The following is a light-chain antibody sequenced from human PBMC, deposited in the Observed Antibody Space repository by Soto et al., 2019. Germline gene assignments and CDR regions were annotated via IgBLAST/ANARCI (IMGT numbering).Light chain of an antibody. CDR2: GAS. Sequence: EIVLTQSPGTLSLAPGERATLSCRASQSVSSSYLAWYQQKLGQAPRLLIYGASSRATGIPDRFSGSGSGTDFTLTISRLEPEDFALYYCQQYDASPLTFGPGTKVDIK. V-gene: IGKV3-20*01. CDR3: QQYDASPLT. J-gene: IGKJ3*01. CDR1: QSVSSSY.